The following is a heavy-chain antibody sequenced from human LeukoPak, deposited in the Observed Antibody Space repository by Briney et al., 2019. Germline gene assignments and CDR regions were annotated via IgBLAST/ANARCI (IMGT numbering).Heavy chain of an antibody. CDR1: GYTFTSYY. V-gene: IGHV1-46*01. J-gene: IGHJ4*02. D-gene: IGHD2-15*01. Sequence: ASVKVSCKASGYTFTSYYMHWVRQAPGQGLEWMGIINPSGGSTSYAQKFQGRVTMTRDMSTSTVYMELSSLRSEDTAVYYCARDQVVVAASLGYYFDYWGQGTLVTVSS. CDR2: INPSGGST. CDR3: ARDQVVVAASLGYYFDY.